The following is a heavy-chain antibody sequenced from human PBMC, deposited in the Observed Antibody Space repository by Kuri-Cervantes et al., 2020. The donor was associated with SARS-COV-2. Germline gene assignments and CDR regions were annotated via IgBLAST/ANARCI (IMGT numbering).Heavy chain of an antibody. V-gene: IGHV1-2*02. CDR3: ARIQLWLREGWEMDV. CDR1: ETTFPNYD. CDR2: INPNSGGT. D-gene: IGHD5-18*01. Sequence: ASVKVSCKTPETTFPNYDINWVRQATGQGLEWMGWINPNSGGTNYAQKFQGRVTMTRDTSISTAYMELSRLRSDDTAVYYCARIQLWLREGWEMDVWGKGTTVTVSS. J-gene: IGHJ6*04.